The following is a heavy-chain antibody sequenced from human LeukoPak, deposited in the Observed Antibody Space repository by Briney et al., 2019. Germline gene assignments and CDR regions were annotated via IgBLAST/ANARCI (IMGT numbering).Heavy chain of an antibody. CDR2: ITDAGSST. D-gene: IGHD4-17*01. Sequence: GGTLRLACTASGFTFSNYWMHWVRQAPGKGPLWVSRITDAGSSTRNADSVRGRFTNSRDNAKNTLYLQMNSLRDEDTAVYYCARNYGDYGSPSDYWGQGTLVTVSS. J-gene: IGHJ4*02. CDR3: ARNYGDYGSPSDY. CDR1: GFTFSNYW. V-gene: IGHV3-74*01.